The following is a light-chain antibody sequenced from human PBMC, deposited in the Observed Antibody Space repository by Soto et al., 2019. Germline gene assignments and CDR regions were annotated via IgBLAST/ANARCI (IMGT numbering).Light chain of an antibody. CDR2: DAS. Sequence: ESVLTQSPATLSLSPGERATLSFRASQSVKTFLVWYQQRPGQAPRLLIYDASHRAAGIPARFSGSGFGTDFTLTISSLEPEDAAVYYCQQRSNWPPITFGQGTRLEIK. CDR3: QQRSNWPPIT. V-gene: IGKV3-11*01. CDR1: QSVKTF. J-gene: IGKJ5*01.